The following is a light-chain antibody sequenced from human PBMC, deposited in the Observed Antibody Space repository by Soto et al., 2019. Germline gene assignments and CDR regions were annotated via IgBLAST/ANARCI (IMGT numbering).Light chain of an antibody. CDR3: QQSNSYART. Sequence: DVRMTQSPSTLSASVGDRVTITCRASPSIDNWLAWYQQKPGKAPKLLIYKASNLEVGVPSRFSGSGFGTEFTLTISSLQPDDFATYYCQQSNSYARTFGQGTKVEIE. CDR2: KAS. J-gene: IGKJ1*01. CDR1: PSIDNW. V-gene: IGKV1-5*03.